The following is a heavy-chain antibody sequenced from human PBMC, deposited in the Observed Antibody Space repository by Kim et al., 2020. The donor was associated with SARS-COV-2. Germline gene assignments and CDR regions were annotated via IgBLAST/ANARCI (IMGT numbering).Heavy chain of an antibody. CDR3: AREWTPPGYGDYPPYFDY. J-gene: IGHJ4*02. D-gene: IGHD4-17*01. CDR2: ISSSSSYI. Sequence: GVSLRLSCAASGFTFSSYSMNWVRQAPGKGLEWVSSISSSSSYIYYADSVKGRFTISRDNAKNSLYLQMNSLRAEDTAVYYCAREWTPPGYGDYPPYFDYWGQGTLVTVSS. CDR1: GFTFSSYS. V-gene: IGHV3-21*01.